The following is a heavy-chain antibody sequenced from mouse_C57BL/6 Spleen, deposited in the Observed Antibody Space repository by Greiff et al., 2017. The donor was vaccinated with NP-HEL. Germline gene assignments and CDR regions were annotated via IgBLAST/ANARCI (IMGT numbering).Heavy chain of an antibody. CDR3: AREELYYDYDRTWFAY. V-gene: IGHV1-81*01. Sequence: QVQLQQSGAELARPGASVKLSCKASGYTFTSYGISWVKQRTGQGLEWIGEIYPRSGNTYYNEKFKGKATLTADKSSSTAYMELRSLTSEDSAVYFCAREELYYDYDRTWFAYWGQGTLVTVSA. CDR1: GYTFTSYG. CDR2: IYPRSGNT. J-gene: IGHJ3*01. D-gene: IGHD2-4*01.